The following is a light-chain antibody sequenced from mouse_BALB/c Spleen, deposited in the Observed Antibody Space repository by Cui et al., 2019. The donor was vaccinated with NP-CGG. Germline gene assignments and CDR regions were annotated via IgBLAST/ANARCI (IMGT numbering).Light chain of an antibody. J-gene: IGLJ1*01. CDR3: ALWYSNHWV. V-gene: IGLV1*01. CDR2: GTN. Sequence: QAVVTQESALTTSPGETVTLTCRSSTGAFTTSNYANWVQEKPGHLFTGLIGGTNNRVPGVPARFSGSLIGDKAALTITGAQTEDEAIYFCALWYSNHWVFGGGTKLTVL. CDR1: TGAFTTSNY.